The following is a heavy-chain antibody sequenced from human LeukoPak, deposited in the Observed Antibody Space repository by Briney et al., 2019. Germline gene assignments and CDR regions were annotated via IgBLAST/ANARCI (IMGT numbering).Heavy chain of an antibody. J-gene: IGHJ4*02. CDR2: IYYSGST. V-gene: IGHV4-39*01. CDR3: ARQVVVAATRQGFDY. D-gene: IGHD2-15*01. Sequence: PSETLSLTCTVSGGSISSSRYYWGWIRQPPGKGLEWIGSIYYSGSTYYNPSLKSRVTISVDTSKNQFSLKLSSVTAADTAVYYCARQVVVAATRQGFDYWGQGTLVTVSS. CDR1: GGSISSSRYY.